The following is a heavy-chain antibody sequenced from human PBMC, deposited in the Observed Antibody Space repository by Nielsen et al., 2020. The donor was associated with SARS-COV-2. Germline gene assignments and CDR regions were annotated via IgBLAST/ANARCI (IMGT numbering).Heavy chain of an antibody. V-gene: IGHV4-59*01. Sequence: SETLSLTCTVSGDSMNTYYWSWIRQPPGKRLEWIGYIYYSGSTNYNPSLKSRVTISVDTSKNQFSLKLSSVTAADTAVYYCARGSSPALDYWGQGTLVTVSS. CDR1: GDSMNTYY. CDR2: IYYSGST. CDR3: ARGSSPALDY. J-gene: IGHJ4*02.